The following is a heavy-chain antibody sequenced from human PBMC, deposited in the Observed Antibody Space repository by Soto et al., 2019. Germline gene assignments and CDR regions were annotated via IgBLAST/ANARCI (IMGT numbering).Heavy chain of an antibody. V-gene: IGHV3-30-3*01. J-gene: IGHJ6*02. CDR3: ARAVDYYDSSGYCDGMDV. D-gene: IGHD3-22*01. CDR2: ISYDGSNK. CDR1: GFTFSSYA. Sequence: SLRLSCAASGFTFSSYAMHWVRQVPGKGLEWVAVISYDGSNKYYADSVKGRFTISRDNYKNTLYLQMNSLRAEDTAVYYCARAVDYYDSSGYCDGMDVWVQGTTVTVSS.